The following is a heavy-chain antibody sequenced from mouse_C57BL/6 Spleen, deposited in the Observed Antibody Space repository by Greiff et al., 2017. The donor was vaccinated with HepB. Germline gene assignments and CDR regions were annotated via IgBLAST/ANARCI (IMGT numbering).Heavy chain of an antibody. CDR2: IYPGGGYT. CDR1: GYTFTNYW. Sequence: VQLQQSGAELVRPGTSVKMSCKASGYTFTNYWIGWAKQRPGHGLEWIGDIYPGGGYTNYNEKFKGKATLTADKSSSTAYMQFSSLTSEDSAIYYCAKGDYYGSSYGVYFDYWGQGTTLTVSS. V-gene: IGHV1-63*01. D-gene: IGHD1-1*01. J-gene: IGHJ2*01. CDR3: AKGDYYGSSYGVYFDY.